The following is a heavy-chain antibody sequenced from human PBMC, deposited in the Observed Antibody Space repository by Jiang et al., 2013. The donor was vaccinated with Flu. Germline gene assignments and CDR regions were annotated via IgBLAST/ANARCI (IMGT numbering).Heavy chain of an antibody. CDR2: ISWNSGSI. V-gene: IGHV3-9*01. CDR3: AKSEAPTHYYYGMDV. Sequence: SGGGLVQPGRSLRLSCAASGFTFDDYAMHWVRQAPGKGLEWVSGISWNSGSIGYADSVKGRFTISRDNAKNSLYLQMNSLRAEDTALYYCAKSEAPTHYYYGMDVWGQGTTVTVSS. CDR1: GFTFDDYA. J-gene: IGHJ6*02.